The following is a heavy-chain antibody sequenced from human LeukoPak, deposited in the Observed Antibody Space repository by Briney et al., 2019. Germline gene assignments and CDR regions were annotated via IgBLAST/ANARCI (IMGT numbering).Heavy chain of an antibody. CDR3: ARDRDNVAGTRGYFNY. D-gene: IGHD6-19*01. CDR2: ISGSSSYI. CDR1: GFTFDDYG. Sequence: PGGSLRLSCAASGFTFDDYGMSWVRQAPGKGLEWVSCISGSSSYIYYADSVKGRFTISRHNAKNSLYLQMNDLRAEDTAVYYCARDRDNVAGTRGYFNYWGQGTLVTVSS. J-gene: IGHJ4*02. V-gene: IGHV3-21*01.